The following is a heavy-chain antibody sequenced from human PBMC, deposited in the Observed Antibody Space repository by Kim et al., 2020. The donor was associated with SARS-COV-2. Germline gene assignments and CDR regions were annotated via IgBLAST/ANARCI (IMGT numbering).Heavy chain of an antibody. J-gene: IGHJ4*02. V-gene: IGHV4-31*03. CDR2: ISYSGST. CDR3: AGYDSRGFFDY. D-gene: IGHD1-20*01. CDR1: GGSISSGGFF. Sequence: SETLSLTCSVSGGSISSGGFFWSWIRQHPGKGLEWIGSISYSGSTYHNPSLRSRVSVSLDTSKNQFSLKLSSVTAADTAVYYCAGYDSRGFFDYWGQGT.